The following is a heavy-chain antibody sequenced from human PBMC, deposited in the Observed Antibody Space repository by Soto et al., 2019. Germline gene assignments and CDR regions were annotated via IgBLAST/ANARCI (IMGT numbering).Heavy chain of an antibody. CDR3: AKGLVVVVAADY. CDR2: ISGSGGST. J-gene: IGHJ4*02. Sequence: EVQLLESGGGLVQPGGSLRLSCAASGFTFSSYAMSRVRQAPGKGLEWVSAISGSGGSTYYADSVKGRFTISRDNSKNTLYLQMNSLRAEDTAVYYCAKGLVVVVAADYWGQGTLVTVSS. V-gene: IGHV3-23*01. D-gene: IGHD2-15*01. CDR1: GFTFSSYA.